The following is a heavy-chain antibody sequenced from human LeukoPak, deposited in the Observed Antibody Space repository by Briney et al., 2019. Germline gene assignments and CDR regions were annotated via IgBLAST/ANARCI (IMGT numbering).Heavy chain of an antibody. CDR1: GYTFTSYG. V-gene: IGHV1-18*01. CDR2: ISAYNGNT. J-gene: IGHJ3*02. D-gene: IGHD6-13*01. Sequence: ASVKVSCKASGYTFTSYGISWVRQAPGQGLEWMGWISAYNGNTNYAQKLQGRVTMTTDTSTSTAYMELRSLRSDDTAVYYCASSIAAAYRDAFDIWGQGTMVTVSS. CDR3: ASSIAAAYRDAFDI.